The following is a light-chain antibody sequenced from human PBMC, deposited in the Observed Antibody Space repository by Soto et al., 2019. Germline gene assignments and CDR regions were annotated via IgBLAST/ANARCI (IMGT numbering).Light chain of an antibody. Sequence: QSWQSHPGSVCRSPGHSFAIAYAGTSSDVGRSNYVSWYQQHPHNAPKLIIFEVSHRPTGVSNRFSGSKSGHTASLTISGLPAEDDADYLCTSFTTTTPLDVCGNGTKV. J-gene: IGLJ1*01. CDR3: TSFTTTTPLDV. CDR1: SSDVGRSNY. CDR2: EVS. V-gene: IGLV2-14*01.